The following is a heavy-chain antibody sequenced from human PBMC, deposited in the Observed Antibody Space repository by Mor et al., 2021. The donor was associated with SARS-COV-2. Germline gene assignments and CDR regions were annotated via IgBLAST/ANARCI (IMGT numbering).Heavy chain of an antibody. J-gene: IGHJ4*02. D-gene: IGHD6-13*01. CDR3: AKAPYHGSNWYYFDS. V-gene: IGHV3-23*01. Sequence: YADSVKGRFTISRDNSRNTLYLQMSSLRAEDTAVYYCAKAPYHGSNWYYFDSWGQGTLVTVSS.